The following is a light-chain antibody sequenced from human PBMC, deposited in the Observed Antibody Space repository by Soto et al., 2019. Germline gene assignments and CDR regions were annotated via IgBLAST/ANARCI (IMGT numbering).Light chain of an antibody. CDR3: LQYNSYALT. CDR2: DAF. V-gene: IGKV1-17*01. J-gene: IGKJ1*01. CDR1: QGVRND. Sequence: DIQMTQSPSSLSACVGDRVTITCRASQGVRNDLGWYQQKPGKAPERLIYDAFSLQSGVPSRFSGSGSGTEFTLTISSLQPEDFATYYCLQYNSYALTFGQGTKVDIQ.